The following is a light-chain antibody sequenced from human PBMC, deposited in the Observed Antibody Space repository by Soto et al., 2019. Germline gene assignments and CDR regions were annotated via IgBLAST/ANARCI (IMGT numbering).Light chain of an antibody. V-gene: IGKV2-28*01. J-gene: IGKJ1*01. CDR3: MQALQIPWT. Sequence: DIVMTQSPLSLPVTPGEPASISCRSSQSLLHSNGYNYLDWYLQKPGQSPQLLIYLGSNRASGVPDRFSGSGSGTDFTLKISRVEAEDVWVYDCMQALQIPWTFGQGTKVEI. CDR2: LGS. CDR1: QSLLHSNGYNY.